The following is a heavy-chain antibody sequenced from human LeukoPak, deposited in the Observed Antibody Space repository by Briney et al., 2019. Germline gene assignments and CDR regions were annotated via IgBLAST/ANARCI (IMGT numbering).Heavy chain of an antibody. Sequence: PGGPLRLSCEASGITVSSNDMSWVRQAPGKGLEWVSLIYSGGGTDYADSVKGRFTISRDNSRNTLYLQMNSLRAEDTAVYYCARGPRGFDPWGQGTLVTVSS. V-gene: IGHV3-53*01. CDR2: IYSGGGT. CDR1: GITVSSND. J-gene: IGHJ5*02. CDR3: ARGPRGFDP.